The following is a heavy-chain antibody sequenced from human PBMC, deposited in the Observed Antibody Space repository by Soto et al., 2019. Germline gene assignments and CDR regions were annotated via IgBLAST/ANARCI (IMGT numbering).Heavy chain of an antibody. CDR3: AHLGSTYYDFWSGYRY. CDR1: GFSLSTSGVG. CDR2: IYWNDDK. D-gene: IGHD3-3*01. Sequence: SGPTLVKPTQTLTLTCTFSGFSLSTSGVGVGWIRQPPGKALEWLALIYWNDDKRYSPSLKSRLTITKDTSKNQVVLTMTNMDPVDTATYYCAHLGSTYYDFWSGYRYWGQGTLVTVSS. V-gene: IGHV2-5*01. J-gene: IGHJ4*02.